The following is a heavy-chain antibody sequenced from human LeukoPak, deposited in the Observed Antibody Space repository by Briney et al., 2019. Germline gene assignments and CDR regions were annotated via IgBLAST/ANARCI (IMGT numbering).Heavy chain of an antibody. V-gene: IGHV1-69*13. J-gene: IGHJ4*02. CDR3: ARESALLDCGDYHIDY. D-gene: IGHD4-17*01. CDR2: IIPIFGTA. Sequence: GASVKVSCKASGGTFSSYAISWVRQAPGQGLEWMGGIIPIFGTANYAQKFQGRVTITADESTSTAYMELSSLRSEDTAVYYCARESALLDCGDYHIDYWGQGTLVTVSS. CDR1: GGTFSSYA.